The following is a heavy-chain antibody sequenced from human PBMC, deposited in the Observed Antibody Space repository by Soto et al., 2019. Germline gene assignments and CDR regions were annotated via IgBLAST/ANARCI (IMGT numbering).Heavy chain of an antibody. CDR1: GFTFSSYG. V-gene: IGHV3-30*18. Sequence: GGSLRLSCAASGFTFSSYGMHWVRQAPGKGLEWVAVISYDGSNKYYADSVKGRFTISRDNSKNTRYLQMNSLRAEDTAVYYCAKSAIYYYYYMDVWGKGTTVTVSS. D-gene: IGHD3-3*01. CDR2: ISYDGSNK. CDR3: AKSAIYYYYYMDV. J-gene: IGHJ6*03.